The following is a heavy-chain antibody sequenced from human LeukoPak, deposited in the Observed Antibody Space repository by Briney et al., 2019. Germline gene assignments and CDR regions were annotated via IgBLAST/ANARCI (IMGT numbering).Heavy chain of an antibody. Sequence: GGSLRLSCAASGFTFSTYSMNWVRQAPGKGLEWVSYISSSSSTIYYADSVKGRFTISRDNSKNTLYLQMNSLGVEDTAIYFCAKGGATSPFDYWGQGSLVTVSS. CDR2: ISSSSSTI. CDR1: GFTFSTYS. J-gene: IGHJ4*02. CDR3: AKGGATSPFDY. D-gene: IGHD5-12*01. V-gene: IGHV3-48*01.